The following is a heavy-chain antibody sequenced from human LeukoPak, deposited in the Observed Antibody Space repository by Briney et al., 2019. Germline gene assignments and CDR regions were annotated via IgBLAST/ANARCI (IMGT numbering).Heavy chain of an antibody. Sequence: ASVKVSCKASGYTFTGYYMHWVRQAPGQGLEWMGWISPNSGGTNYAQKFQGRVTMTRDTSISTAYMELSRLRSDDTAVYYCASRDGPQGGFDYWGQGTLVTVSS. J-gene: IGHJ4*02. CDR1: GYTFTGYY. CDR3: ASRDGPQGGFDY. CDR2: ISPNSGGT. D-gene: IGHD5-24*01. V-gene: IGHV1-2*02.